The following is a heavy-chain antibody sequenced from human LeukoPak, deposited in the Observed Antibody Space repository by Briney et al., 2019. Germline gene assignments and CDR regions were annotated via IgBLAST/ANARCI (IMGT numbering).Heavy chain of an antibody. V-gene: IGHV3-23*01. CDR3: ATRTMVRGVILFDY. CDR1: GFTFSSYA. Sequence: GGSLRLSCAASGFTFSSYAMSWVRQAPGKGLEWVSAISGSGGSTYYADSVKGRFTISRDNSKNTLYLQMNSLRAEDTAVYYCATRTMVRGVILFDYWGQGTLVTVSS. CDR2: ISGSGGST. J-gene: IGHJ4*02. D-gene: IGHD3-10*01.